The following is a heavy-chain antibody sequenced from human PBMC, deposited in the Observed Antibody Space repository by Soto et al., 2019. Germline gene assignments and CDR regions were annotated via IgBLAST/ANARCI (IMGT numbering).Heavy chain of an antibody. Sequence: QVQLMESGGGVVQPARSLILSCAASGFTFRSYGMHWVRQAPGKGLEWVAVISYDGSGEFYADSVKGRFTISRDNSKNTQYLQMNSLRAEDTAVYYCAKEAYSAGYRCPFDYWCQGTLITVSS. J-gene: IGHJ4*02. CDR1: GFTFRSYG. D-gene: IGHD2-21*01. CDR3: AKEAYSAGYRCPFDY. CDR2: ISYDGSGE. V-gene: IGHV3-30*18.